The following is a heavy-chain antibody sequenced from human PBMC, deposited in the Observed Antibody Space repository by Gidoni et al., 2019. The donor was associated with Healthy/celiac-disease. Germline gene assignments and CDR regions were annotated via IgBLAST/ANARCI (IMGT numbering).Heavy chain of an antibody. CDR1: GFTVSSQY. V-gene: IGHV3-53*01. CDR2: IYSGGST. J-gene: IGHJ5*02. Sequence: EVQLVEYGGGLIQPGGSLRLSCAASGFTVSSQYISWVSQAPGKGLGWGSVIYSGGSTYDADSVKGRFTISRDNSNNALYLQMNSLRAEDTAVYYCAREGDDYGDYAFGWFDPWGQGTLVTVSS. CDR3: AREGDDYGDYAFGWFDP. D-gene: IGHD4-17*01.